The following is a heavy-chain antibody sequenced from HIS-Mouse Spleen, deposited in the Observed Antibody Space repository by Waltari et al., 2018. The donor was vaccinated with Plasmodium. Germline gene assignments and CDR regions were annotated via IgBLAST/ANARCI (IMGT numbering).Heavy chain of an antibody. D-gene: IGHD2-15*01. J-gene: IGHJ4*02. V-gene: IGHV3-30-3*01. Sequence: QVQLVESGGGVVEPGRSLRLSCAASGFTFNSDAMHLARQSPAKGLEWVAVISYDGSNKSYADSVKGRFTISRDNSKNTLYLQMNSLRAEDTAVYYCARDRRLAFDYWGQGTLVTVSS. CDR3: ARDRRLAFDY. CDR1: GFTFNSDA. CDR2: ISYDGSNK.